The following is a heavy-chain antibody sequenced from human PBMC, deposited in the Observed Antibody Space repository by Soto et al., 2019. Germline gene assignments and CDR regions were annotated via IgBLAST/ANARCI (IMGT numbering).Heavy chain of an antibody. CDR2: INHSGST. D-gene: IGHD3-3*01. CDR3: ARGRAITIFGVVYAFDI. J-gene: IGHJ3*02. Sequence: SETLSLTCAVYGGSFSGYYWSWIRQPPGKGLEWIGEINHSGSTNYNPSLKSRVTISVDTSKNQFSLKLSSVTAADTAVYYCARGRAITIFGVVYAFDIWGQGTMVTVSS. CDR1: GGSFSGYY. V-gene: IGHV4-34*01.